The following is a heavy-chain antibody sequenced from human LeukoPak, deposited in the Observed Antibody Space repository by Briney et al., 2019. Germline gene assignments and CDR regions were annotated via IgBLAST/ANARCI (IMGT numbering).Heavy chain of an antibody. V-gene: IGHV1-8*01. CDR3: ARGAPVAIFGPGLDEYFEY. D-gene: IGHD3-3*01. Sequence: ASVKVSCKTSGYTFDNYDINWVRHAPGQGLEWMGWMNPNSGNTGYAQKFQGRVIMTTNTSMSTAYMELRGLRSEDTAIYYCARGAPVAIFGPGLDEYFEYWGQGTVVAVSS. CDR1: GYTFDNYD. CDR2: MNPNSGNT. J-gene: IGHJ4*02.